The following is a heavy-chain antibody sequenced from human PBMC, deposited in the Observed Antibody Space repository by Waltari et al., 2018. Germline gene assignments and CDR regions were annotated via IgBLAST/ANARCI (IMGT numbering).Heavy chain of an antibody. J-gene: IGHJ4*02. CDR3: ARGSDTATVY. Sequence: QVQLQESGPGLVKPSETLSLTCAVSGYSISSGYYWGWIRQPPGKGLEWIGSIYHSGGTYYNPSLKGRVTISVDTSKNQFSLKLSSVTAADTAVYYCARGSDTATVYWGQGTLVTVSS. CDR1: GYSISSGYY. D-gene: IGHD5-18*01. V-gene: IGHV4-38-2*01. CDR2: IYHSGGT.